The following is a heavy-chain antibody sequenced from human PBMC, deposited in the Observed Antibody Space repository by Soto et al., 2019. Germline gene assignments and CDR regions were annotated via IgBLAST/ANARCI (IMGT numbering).Heavy chain of an antibody. Sequence: QVQLVESGGGVVQPGTSLRLSCAASGITFSAFAMHWVRQAPGKGLEWVARISYDASASSNADSVKGRFTLSRDNSRSTLYLQMNSLRTEDPAIYYCVRDYNDGSGRFDYWGQGALGTVSS. CDR1: GITFSAFA. D-gene: IGHD3-22*01. CDR3: VRDYNDGSGRFDY. V-gene: IGHV3-30-3*01. J-gene: IGHJ4*02. CDR2: ISYDASAS.